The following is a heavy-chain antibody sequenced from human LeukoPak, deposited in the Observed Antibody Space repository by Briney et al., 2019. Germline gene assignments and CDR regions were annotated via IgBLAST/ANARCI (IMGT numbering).Heavy chain of an antibody. CDR2: IIPIFGIA. CDR3: ARETGYYDSSGLDL. D-gene: IGHD3-22*01. Sequence: AASVKVSCKASGGTVSSYAISWVRQAPGQGLEWMARIIPIFGIANYAQKFQGRVTITADKSTSTAYMELSSLRSEDTAVYYCARETGYYDSSGLDLWGRGTLVTVSS. CDR1: GGTVSSYA. J-gene: IGHJ2*01. V-gene: IGHV1-69*04.